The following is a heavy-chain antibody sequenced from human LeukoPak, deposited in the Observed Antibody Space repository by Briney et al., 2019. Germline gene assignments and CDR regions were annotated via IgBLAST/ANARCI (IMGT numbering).Heavy chain of an antibody. CDR2: ISAYNGNT. J-gene: IGHJ3*02. CDR1: GYTFTSYG. D-gene: IGHD3-10*01. CDR3: ARSLTLGYGSGSYFNDAFDI. Sequence: GASVKVSCKASGYTFTSYGISWVRQAPGQGLEWMGWISAYNGNTNYAQKLQGRVTMTTDTSTSTAYMELRSLRSDDTAVYYCARSLTLGYGSGSYFNDAFDIWGQGTMVTVSS. V-gene: IGHV1-18*01.